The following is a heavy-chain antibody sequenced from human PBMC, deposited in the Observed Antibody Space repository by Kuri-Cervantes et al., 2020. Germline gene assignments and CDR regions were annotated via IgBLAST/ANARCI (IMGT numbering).Heavy chain of an antibody. CDR2: INQDGSEK. Sequence: GGSLRLSCAASGFTFSNYWMSWVRQAPGKGLEWVANINQDGSEKYYVDSVKGRFTISKDNAKNSLYLQMNSLRAEDTAVYYCAIASRDIASPGWGQGTLVTVSS. CDR3: AIASRDIASPG. CDR1: GFTFSNYW. D-gene: IGHD5-12*01. V-gene: IGHV3-7*01. J-gene: IGHJ4*02.